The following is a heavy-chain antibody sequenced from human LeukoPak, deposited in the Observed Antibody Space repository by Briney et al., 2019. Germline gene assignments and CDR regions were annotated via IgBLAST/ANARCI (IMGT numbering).Heavy chain of an antibody. J-gene: IGHJ4*02. CDR1: GGSISSSNW. Sequence: SETLSLTCAVSGGSISSSNWWSWVRQPPGKGLEWIGEIYHSGSTNYNPSLKSRVTISVDKSKNQFSLKLSSVTAADTAVYYCATYYYDSRNGEDYFDYWGQGTLVTVSP. CDR3: ATYYYDSRNGEDYFDY. V-gene: IGHV4-4*02. CDR2: IYHSGST. D-gene: IGHD3-22*01.